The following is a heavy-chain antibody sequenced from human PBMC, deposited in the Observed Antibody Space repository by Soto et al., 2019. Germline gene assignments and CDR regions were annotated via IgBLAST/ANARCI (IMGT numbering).Heavy chain of an antibody. D-gene: IGHD1-26*01. V-gene: IGHV3-30*18. Sequence: GGSLRLSCAASGFTFSGYGIHWVRQAPGKGLEWVAVISYDGSNKYYADSVKGRFTISRDNSKNTLYLQMNSLRAEDTAVYYCAKDAYSGSYFRGYYFDYWGQGTLVTAPQ. CDR2: ISYDGSNK. CDR3: AKDAYSGSYFRGYYFDY. J-gene: IGHJ4*02. CDR1: GFTFSGYG.